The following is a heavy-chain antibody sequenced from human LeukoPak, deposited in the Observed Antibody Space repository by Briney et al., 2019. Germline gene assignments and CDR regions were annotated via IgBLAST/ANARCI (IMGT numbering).Heavy chain of an antibody. V-gene: IGHV3-74*01. CDR2: INSDGSST. D-gene: IGHD3-9*01. J-gene: IGHJ4*02. CDR3: ARESLRYFEWLSASLDY. CDR1: GFSFITYW. Sequence: GRSLTLSCAPSGFSFITYWMHWVRQAPGKGLVWVSRINSDGSSTSYEDSVKDRFTISRDNAKNTLYLQMNSLRAEDTAVYYCARESLRYFEWLSASLDYWGQGTLVTVSS.